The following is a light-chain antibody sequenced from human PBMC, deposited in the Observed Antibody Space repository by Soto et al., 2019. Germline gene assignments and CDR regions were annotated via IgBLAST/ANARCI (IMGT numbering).Light chain of an antibody. CDR3: SSYAGTNIVI. Sequence: QSVLTQPPSASGSPGQSVTISCTGTSSDVGGYNFVSWYQQRPGKAPKLIIYEVTQRPSGVPDRFSGSKSGNTASLAVSGLQGEDEADYYCSSYAGTNIVIFGGGTKLTVL. V-gene: IGLV2-8*01. CDR1: SSDVGGYNF. J-gene: IGLJ2*01. CDR2: EVT.